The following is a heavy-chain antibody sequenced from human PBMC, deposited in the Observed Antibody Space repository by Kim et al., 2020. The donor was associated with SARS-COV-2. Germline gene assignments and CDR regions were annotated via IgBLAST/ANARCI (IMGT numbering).Heavy chain of an antibody. V-gene: IGHV3-23*01. Sequence: GKMYSADAVRGRFTISRDNSKNALYVQMNSLRAEDTALYYCARQRGYDFDMWGQGTMVTVSS. CDR3: ARQRGYDFDM. CDR2: GKM. D-gene: IGHD1-1*01. J-gene: IGHJ3*02.